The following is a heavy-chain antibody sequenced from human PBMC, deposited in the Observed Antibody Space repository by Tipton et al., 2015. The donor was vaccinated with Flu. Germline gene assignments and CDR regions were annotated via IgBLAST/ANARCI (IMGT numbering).Heavy chain of an antibody. Sequence: SLRLSCAASGFTFSSYAMSWVRQAPGKGLEWVSAISGSGGSTYYADSVKGRFTISRDNSKNTLYLQMNSLRAEDTAVYYCARDRFGELQSLDYWGQGPLVTVSS. D-gene: IGHD3-10*01. CDR1: GFTFSSYA. J-gene: IGHJ4*02. CDR3: ARDRFGELQSLDY. V-gene: IGHV3-23*01. CDR2: ISGSGGST.